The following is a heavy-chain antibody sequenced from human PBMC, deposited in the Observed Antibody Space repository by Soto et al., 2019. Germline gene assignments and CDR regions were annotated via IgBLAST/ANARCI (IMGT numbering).Heavy chain of an antibody. CDR3: ARDQEPTHSSYGMDV. V-gene: IGHV3-21*01. CDR2: ISSSSSYI. Sequence: GGSLRLSCAASGFTFSSYSMNWVRQAPGKGLEWVSSISSSSSYIYYADSVKGRFTISRDNAKNSLYLQMNSLRAEDTAVYYCARDQEPTHSSYGMDVWGQGTTVTAP. D-gene: IGHD1-1*01. CDR1: GFTFSSYS. J-gene: IGHJ6*02.